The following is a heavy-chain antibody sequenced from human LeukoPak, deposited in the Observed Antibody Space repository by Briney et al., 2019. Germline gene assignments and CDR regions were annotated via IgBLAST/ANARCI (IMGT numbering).Heavy chain of an antibody. CDR1: GVSISSGSYY. CDR3: ASRGVAGTG. V-gene: IGHV4-61*02. Sequence: KASETLSLTCTVSGVSISSGSYYWSWIRQPAGKGLEWIGRIYTSGSTNYNPSLKSRVTISVDTSKNQFSLKLSSVTAADTAVYYCASRGVAGTGWGQGTLVTVSS. CDR2: IYTSGST. D-gene: IGHD6-19*01. J-gene: IGHJ4*02.